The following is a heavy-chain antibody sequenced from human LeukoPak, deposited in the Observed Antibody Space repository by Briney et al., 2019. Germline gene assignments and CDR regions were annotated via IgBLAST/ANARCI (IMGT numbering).Heavy chain of an antibody. Sequence: SVKVSCKASGGTFTSYGISWVRQAPGQGLEWMGEIIPIFGTANYAQNFQGRVTITADGSTSTAYMELRSLGSDETAVFYCARVDLLTGYYFFDYWGQGTLVTVSS. CDR2: IIPIFGTA. J-gene: IGHJ4*02. V-gene: IGHV1-69*13. CDR1: GGTFTSYG. D-gene: IGHD3-9*01. CDR3: ARVDLLTGYYFFDY.